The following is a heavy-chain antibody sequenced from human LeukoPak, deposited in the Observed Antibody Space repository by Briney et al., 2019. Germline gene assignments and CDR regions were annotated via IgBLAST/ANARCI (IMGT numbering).Heavy chain of an antibody. Sequence: SVKASCKASGGTVSSYAISWVRQAPGQGLEWMGGIIPIFGTANYAQKFQGRVTITTDESTSTAYMELSSLRSEDTAVYYCATSYCSGGSCHRIDAFDIWGQGTMVTVSS. D-gene: IGHD2-15*01. CDR2: IIPIFGTA. CDR1: GGTVSSYA. J-gene: IGHJ3*02. CDR3: ATSYCSGGSCHRIDAFDI. V-gene: IGHV1-69*05.